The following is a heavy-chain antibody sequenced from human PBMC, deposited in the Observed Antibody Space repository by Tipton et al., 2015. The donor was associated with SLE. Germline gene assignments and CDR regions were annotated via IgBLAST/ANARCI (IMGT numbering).Heavy chain of an antibody. Sequence: TLSLTCSVHVGALNKGRYYWGCIRQPPGKGLEWIGTGHYSGATYKHSSLKNRITISVDTSKNQFSLKLSSVTAADTAVYYCARRGSWWYFDLWGRGTLVTVSS. CDR2: GHYSGAT. V-gene: IGHV4-39*01. D-gene: IGHD1-26*01. J-gene: IGHJ2*01. CDR3: ARRGSWWYFDL. CDR1: VGALNKGRYY.